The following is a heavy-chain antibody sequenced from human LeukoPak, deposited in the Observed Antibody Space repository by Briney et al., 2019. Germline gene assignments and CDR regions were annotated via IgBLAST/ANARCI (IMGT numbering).Heavy chain of an antibody. CDR1: GGSSNVYY. D-gene: IGHD3-10*01. CDR2: INLGGST. J-gene: IGHJ4*02. Sequence: SETLSLTCAVYGGSSNVYYWSWIRQSPWKGLEYIAEINLGGSTNFNPSLKSRVTISVDTSKNHFSLKLSSVTAADTAVYYCASDRALYCGSGSYYYFDYWGQGTLVTVSS. V-gene: IGHV4-34*01. CDR3: ASDRALYCGSGSYYYFDY.